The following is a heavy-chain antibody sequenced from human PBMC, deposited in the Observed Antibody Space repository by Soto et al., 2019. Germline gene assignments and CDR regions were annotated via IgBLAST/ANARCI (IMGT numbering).Heavy chain of an antibody. CDR2: ISSSSSYI. Sequence: GGSLRLSCAASGFTFSGYSMNWVRQPPGKGLEWVSSISSSSSYIYYADSVKGRFTISRDNAKNSLYLQMNSLRAEDTAVYYCARVLSSGLDYWGQGTLVTVSS. J-gene: IGHJ4*02. CDR1: GFTFSGYS. D-gene: IGHD3-16*02. V-gene: IGHV3-21*01. CDR3: ARVLSSGLDY.